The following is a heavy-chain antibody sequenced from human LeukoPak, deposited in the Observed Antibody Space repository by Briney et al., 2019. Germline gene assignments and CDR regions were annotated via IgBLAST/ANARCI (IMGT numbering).Heavy chain of an antibody. CDR1: GYTFTTYA. J-gene: IGHJ4*02. CDR3: ARADSLGNYYDL. D-gene: IGHD3-10*01. Sequence: ASVKFSCKASGYTFTTYAIHWVRQAPGQRPEWMGWINGGDGDTRYSQKFQDRVTITRDTSATTAYMDLSSLRSEDTAVYFCARADSLGNYYDLWGQGTLVTVSS. V-gene: IGHV1-3*01. CDR2: INGGDGDT.